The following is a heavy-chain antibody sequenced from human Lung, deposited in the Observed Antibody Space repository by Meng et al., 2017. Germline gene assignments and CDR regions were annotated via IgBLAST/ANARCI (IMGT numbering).Heavy chain of an antibody. Sequence: QLLQWGAGLLKPSETLALTCVGSGGSFSDYYWSWIRQPPGKGLEWIGEINHSGSTKYNPSLESRATISVDTSQTNLSLKLSSVTAADSAVYYCARGPTTMAHDFDYWGQGTLVTVSS. V-gene: IGHV4-34*01. CDR2: INHSGST. CDR1: GGSFSDYY. D-gene: IGHD3-10*01. J-gene: IGHJ4*02. CDR3: ARGPTTMAHDFDY.